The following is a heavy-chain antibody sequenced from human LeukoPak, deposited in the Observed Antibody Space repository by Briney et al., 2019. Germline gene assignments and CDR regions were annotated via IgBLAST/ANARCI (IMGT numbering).Heavy chain of an antibody. CDR3: TRGPGSTWYSDY. J-gene: IGHJ4*02. CDR2: IYSGGDT. V-gene: IGHV3-66*02. D-gene: IGHD6-13*01. Sequence: GGSLRLSCADSGFTVSSNYMNWVRQAPGKGLAWVSIIYSGGDTYYADSVKGRFTISRDNSKNTLYLQMNNLRADDTAVYYCTRGPGSTWYSDYWGQGTLVTVSS. CDR1: GFTVSSNY.